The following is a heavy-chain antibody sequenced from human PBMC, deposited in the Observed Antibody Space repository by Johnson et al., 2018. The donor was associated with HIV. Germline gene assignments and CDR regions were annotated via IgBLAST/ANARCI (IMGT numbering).Heavy chain of an antibody. CDR3: ATVVVITQDAFDI. D-gene: IGHD3-22*01. CDR2: IKGKTDGGTT. Sequence: EVQLVESGGGLIQPGGSLRLSCAASGFIFSNAWMTWVRQAPGKGLEWVGRIKGKTDGGTTDYAAPVQGRFTISRSESKNTLYLQMNSLKIEDTAVYYCATVVVITQDAFDIWGQGTMVTVSS. J-gene: IGHJ3*02. CDR1: GFIFSNAW. V-gene: IGHV3-15*01.